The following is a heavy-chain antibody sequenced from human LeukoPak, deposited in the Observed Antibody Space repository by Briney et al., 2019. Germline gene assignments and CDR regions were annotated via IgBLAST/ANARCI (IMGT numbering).Heavy chain of an antibody. CDR2: ISAYNGNT. J-gene: IGHJ4*02. CDR1: GYTFTSYG. D-gene: IGHD5-18*01. CDR3: ARDRDRAQHFDY. V-gene: IGHV1-18*01. Sequence: ASVKVSCKASGYTFTSYGISWVRQAPGQGLEWMGWISAYNGNTNYAQKLQGRVTMTTDASTSTAYMELRSLRSDDTAVYYCARDRDRAQHFDYWGQGTLVTVSS.